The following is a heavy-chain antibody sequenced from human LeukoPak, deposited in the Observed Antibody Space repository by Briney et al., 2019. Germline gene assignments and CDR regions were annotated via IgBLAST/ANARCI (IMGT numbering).Heavy chain of an antibody. J-gene: IGHJ4*02. CDR3: ARGEASVGVNSPCEY. CDR1: GFAFISYC. D-gene: IGHD1-26*01. Sequence: GGSLRLSCAASGFAFISYCMNWVRQAPGKGLEWVANIKQDGSERYYVDSVKGRFTISRDNAKNSLYVQMNSLRAEDTAVYYCARGEASVGVNSPCEYGAQGTLVTVSS. V-gene: IGHV3-7*01. CDR2: IKQDGSER.